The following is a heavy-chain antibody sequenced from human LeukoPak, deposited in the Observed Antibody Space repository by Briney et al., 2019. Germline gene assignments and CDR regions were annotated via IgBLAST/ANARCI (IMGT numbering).Heavy chain of an antibody. CDR1: GFTFSDYY. CDR3: AKTTSRWLPRPLLDY. D-gene: IGHD5-24*01. J-gene: IGHJ4*02. CDR2: ISNSGGTV. Sequence: GGSLRLSCAASGFTFSDYYMNWIRQAPGKGLEWISFISNSGGTVYYADSVEGRFTISRDNSKNTLYLQMSSLRAEDTAVYYCAKTTSRWLPRPLLDYWGQGTLVTVSS. V-gene: IGHV3-11*01.